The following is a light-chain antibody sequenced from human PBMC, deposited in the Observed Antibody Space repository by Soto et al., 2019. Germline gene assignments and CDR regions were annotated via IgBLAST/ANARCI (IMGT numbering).Light chain of an antibody. V-gene: IGKV1-5*01. CDR1: QSISSW. CDR3: QQLESYPST. J-gene: IGKJ4*01. Sequence: DSQMTQSPSTLSASVGDRFTLTCLAVQSISSWLAWYQQKPGKAPKLLIYHTSTLESGVPSRFSGTGSGTEFTLTISSLQPDDFATYYCQQLESYPSTFGGGTKVDI. CDR2: HTS.